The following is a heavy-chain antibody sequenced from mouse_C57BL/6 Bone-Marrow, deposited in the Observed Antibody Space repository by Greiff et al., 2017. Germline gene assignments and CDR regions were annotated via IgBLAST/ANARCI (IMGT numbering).Heavy chain of an antibody. V-gene: IGHV5-2*01. CDR1: EYEFPSHD. Sequence: EVMLVESGGGLVQPGESLKLSCESNEYEFPSHDMSWVRKTPEKRLELVAAINSDGGSTYYPDTMERRFIISRDHTKKTLYLQMSSLRSEDTALYDCARHELGQAWFAYWGQGTLVTVSA. D-gene: IGHD4-1*01. CDR2: INSDGGST. CDR3: ARHELGQAWFAY. J-gene: IGHJ3*01.